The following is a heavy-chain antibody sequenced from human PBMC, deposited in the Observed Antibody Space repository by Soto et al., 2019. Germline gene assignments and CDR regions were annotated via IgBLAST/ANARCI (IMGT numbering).Heavy chain of an antibody. J-gene: IGHJ6*02. CDR1: GYTFSDFD. Sequence: ASVKVSCKASGYTFSDFDINWLRQTSGQGPEWMGWMNAKSGDTFFAQRFHDKFNMTWDTSLTTAYMEVGSLTSDHAAIYYCARGNTFNYAGFDVSGQGTRVTVSS. CDR3: ARGNTFNYAGFDV. CDR2: MNAKSGDT. V-gene: IGHV1-8*01. D-gene: IGHD3-16*01.